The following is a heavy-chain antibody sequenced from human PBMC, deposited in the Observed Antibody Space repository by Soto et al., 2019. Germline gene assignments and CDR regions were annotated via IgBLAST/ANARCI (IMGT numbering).Heavy chain of an antibody. CDR3: AKDRWVRQLRAYFDY. J-gene: IGHJ4*02. Sequence: QVQLVESGGGVVQPGRSLRLSCAASGFTFSSYGMHWVRQAPGKGLEWVAFISYDGINKYYADSVKGRFTISRDNTKNTLYLQMISLRAEEAAVYYCAKDRWVRQLRAYFDYWGQGTLVTVSS. D-gene: IGHD4-17*01. CDR2: ISYDGINK. V-gene: IGHV3-30*18. CDR1: GFTFSSYG.